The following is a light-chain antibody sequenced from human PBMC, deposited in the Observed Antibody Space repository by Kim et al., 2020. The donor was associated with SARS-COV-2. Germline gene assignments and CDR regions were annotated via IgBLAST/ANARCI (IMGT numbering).Light chain of an antibody. V-gene: IGLV2-14*03. CDR2: DVN. Sequence: QSISISCTVSSSDVGGYNFVSWYQLHPGKVPNLMIYDVNIRPSVVSNRFSGSKSGNTASLTISGLQAEDDADYYCNSFTTSSTHFFGTGTKVTVL. J-gene: IGLJ1*01. CDR3: NSFTTSSTHF. CDR1: SSDVGGYNF.